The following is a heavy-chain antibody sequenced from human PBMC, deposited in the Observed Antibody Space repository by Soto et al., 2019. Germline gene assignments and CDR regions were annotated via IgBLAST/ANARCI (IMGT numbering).Heavy chain of an antibody. D-gene: IGHD6-19*01. J-gene: IGHJ5*02. V-gene: IGHV4-39*01. CDR3: ARHPELGYSRGWFLGGCDP. CDR2: IFYSGTT. Sequence: PSETLSLTCAVSGDSTSSITYYWGWIRQPPGKGLEWIGSIFYSGTTYYNPSLKSRVTISVDTSKNQFSLKLSSVTAADTGVFYCARHPELGYSRGWFLGGCDPWGQGTLVTVSS. CDR1: GDSTSSITYY.